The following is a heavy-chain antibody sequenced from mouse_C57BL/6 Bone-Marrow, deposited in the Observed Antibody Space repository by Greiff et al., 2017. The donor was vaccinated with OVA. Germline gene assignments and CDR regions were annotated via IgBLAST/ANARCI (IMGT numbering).Heavy chain of an antibody. CDR3: ARDTEYYGSSN. D-gene: IGHD1-1*01. Sequence: EVKLMESGPGLVKPSQSLSLPCSVTGYSITSGYYWNWIRQFPGNKLEWMGYISYDGSNNYNPSLKNRISITRDTSKNQFFLKLNSVTTEDTATYYCARDTEYYGSSNGGQGTTLTVAS. J-gene: IGHJ2*01. CDR2: ISYDGSN. V-gene: IGHV3-6*01. CDR1: GYSITSGYY.